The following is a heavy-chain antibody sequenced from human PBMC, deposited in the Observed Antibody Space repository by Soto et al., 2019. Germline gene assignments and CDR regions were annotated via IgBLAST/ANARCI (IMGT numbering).Heavy chain of an antibody. Sequence: GGSLRLSCAASGFTFDDYTMHWVRQTPGKGLEWVSLISWDGDSAYYADSVRGRFTISRDNSKDSLFLQMNNVRAEDAALYFCAKGTRGNSPELDFWGQGTLVTVSS. CDR2: ISWDGDSA. V-gene: IGHV3-43*01. CDR3: AKGTRGNSPELDF. D-gene: IGHD1-1*01. J-gene: IGHJ4*02. CDR1: GFTFDDYT.